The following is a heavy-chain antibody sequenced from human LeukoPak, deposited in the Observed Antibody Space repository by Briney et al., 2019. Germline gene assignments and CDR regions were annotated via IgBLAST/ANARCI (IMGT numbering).Heavy chain of an antibody. V-gene: IGHV3-30*04. J-gene: IGHJ4*02. D-gene: IGHD5-24*01. CDR2: LAYDGTNQ. Sequence: PGGSLRLSCATSGFNFNIYAMHWVRHAPGKGLEWVALLAYDGTNQYHADSVKGRFTISRDNAKNSLYLQMDSLRAEDTAVYYCARWSMATNGYYFDYWGQGTLVTVSS. CDR3: ARWSMATNGYYFDY. CDR1: GFNFNIYA.